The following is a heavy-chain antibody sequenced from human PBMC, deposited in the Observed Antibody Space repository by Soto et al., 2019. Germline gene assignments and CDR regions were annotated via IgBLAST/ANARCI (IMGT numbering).Heavy chain of an antibody. Sequence: GKLELRSAVYVESPSCYYWCCIRQPPGKRLEWIGEINHSGSTNYNPSLKSRVTISVDTSKNQFSLKLSSMTAADTAVYYCPRCLTDYFVVWSAHGIYVLPLPHG. CDR3: PRCLTDYFVVWSAHGIYVLPLPHG. CDR1: VESPSCYY. J-gene: IGHJ6*01. CDR2: INHSGST. V-gene: IGHV4-34*01. D-gene: IGHD3-3*01.